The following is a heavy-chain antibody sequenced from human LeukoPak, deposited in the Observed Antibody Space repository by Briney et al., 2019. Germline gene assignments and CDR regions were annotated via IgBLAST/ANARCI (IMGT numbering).Heavy chain of an antibody. CDR1: GFTFTSDA. D-gene: IGHD6-13*01. CDR3: ATRSYSAGRDF. CDR2: ISRSGDST. V-gene: IGHV3-23*01. Sequence: GGSLRLSCAASGFTFTSDATTWVRQAPGKGLEWVSGISRSGDSTDYADSVKGRFTISRDNPKNMVYLQMNSLRVEDTAVYFCATRSYSAGRDFWGQGTLVTVSS. J-gene: IGHJ4*02.